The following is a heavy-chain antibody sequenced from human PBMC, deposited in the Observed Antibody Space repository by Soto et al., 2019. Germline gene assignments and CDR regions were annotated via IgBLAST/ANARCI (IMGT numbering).Heavy chain of an antibody. V-gene: IGHV4-59*01. CDR2: VDDTGTT. CDR1: GGSISTYY. CDR3: ARATYSYDRSGSLYNFDY. Sequence: AETLSLTCTVSGGSISTYYWSWIRQPPGKGREWIGYVDDTGTTNYNPSLESGVTISVDTSKNQCSLKLSSVTAADTAVYYCARATYSYDRSGSLYNFDYWGQGTLVTVSS. J-gene: IGHJ4*02. D-gene: IGHD3-22*01.